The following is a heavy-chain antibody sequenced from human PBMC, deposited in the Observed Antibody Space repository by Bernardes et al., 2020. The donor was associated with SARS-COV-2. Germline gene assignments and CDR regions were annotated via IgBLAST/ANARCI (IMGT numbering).Heavy chain of an antibody. Sequence: GGSLRLSCAASGFSFSNYAMIWVRQAPGKGLEWVSGISGSDTNTDYADSVKGRFSISRDNSKKTLFLQMNSLRVEDTAVYFCANGGYSGSGPLRKYYYYMDVWGKGTTVTVSS. V-gene: IGHV3-23*01. CDR2: ISGSDTNT. CDR3: ANGGYSGSGPLRKYYYYMDV. CDR1: GFSFSNYA. J-gene: IGHJ6*03. D-gene: IGHD3-10*01.